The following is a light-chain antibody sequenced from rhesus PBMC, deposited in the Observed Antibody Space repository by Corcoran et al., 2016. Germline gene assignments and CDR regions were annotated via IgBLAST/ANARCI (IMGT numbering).Light chain of an antibody. V-gene: IGKV1-69*01. J-gene: IGKJ3*01. CDR2: KAS. Sequence: DIQMTQSPSSLSASVGDRVTITCRASQGISNWLAWYQQKPGKAPKLLIYKASNLETGVPSRFSGSGSVTDFTLTISSLQPEDIEPYYCQQHDNSPFTFGPGTKLDI. CDR3: QQHDNSPFT. CDR1: QGISNW.